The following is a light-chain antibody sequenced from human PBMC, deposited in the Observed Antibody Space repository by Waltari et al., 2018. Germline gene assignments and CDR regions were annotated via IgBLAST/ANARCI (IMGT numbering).Light chain of an antibody. V-gene: IGKV1-39*01. CDR1: QSVSSY. J-gene: IGKJ1*01. CDR2: AAS. Sequence: DIQMTKSPSSLSASVGDRVTVTCRASQSVSSYVNWYQQTPGKAPKLLISAASSLQSGVPSRFSGSGSGTEFTLTISSLQPEDFATYYCQQSYTTPQTFGQGTKVDVK. CDR3: QQSYTTPQT.